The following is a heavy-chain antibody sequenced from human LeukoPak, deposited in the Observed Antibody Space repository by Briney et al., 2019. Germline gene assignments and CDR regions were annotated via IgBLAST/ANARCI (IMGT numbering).Heavy chain of an antibody. CDR2: INHSGST. Sequence: PSETLSLTCAVYGGSFSGYYWSWIRQPPGKGLEWIGEINHSGSTNYNPSLKSRVTISVDTSKNQFSLKLSSVTAADTAVYYCARGHATLFEYWGQGTLVTVSS. CDR3: ARGHATLFEY. J-gene: IGHJ4*02. V-gene: IGHV4-34*01. D-gene: IGHD2-15*01. CDR1: GGSFSGYY.